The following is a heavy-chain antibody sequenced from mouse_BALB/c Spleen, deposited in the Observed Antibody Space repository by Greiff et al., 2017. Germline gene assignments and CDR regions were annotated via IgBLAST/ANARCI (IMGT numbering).Heavy chain of an antibody. CDR3: ARGTFDY. V-gene: IGHV5-17*02. Sequence: EVQLVESGGGLVQPGGSRKLSCAASGFTFSSFGMHWVRQAPEKGLEWVAYISSGSSTIYYADTVKGRFTISRDNPKNTLFLQMTSLRSEDTAMYYCARGTFDYWGQGTTLTVS. D-gene: IGHD3-3*01. CDR1: GFTFSSFG. CDR2: ISSGSSTI. J-gene: IGHJ2*01.